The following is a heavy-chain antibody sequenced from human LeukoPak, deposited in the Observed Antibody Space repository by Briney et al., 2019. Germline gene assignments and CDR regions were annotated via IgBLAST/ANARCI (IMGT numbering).Heavy chain of an antibody. Sequence: ASVKVSCKASGYTFTSYGISGVRQAPGQGLEWMGWISAYNGNTNYAQKLRGRVTMTTDTSTSTAYMELRSLRSEDTAVYYCARELCYDILTGYPSMDYGMDVWGQGTTVTVSS. CDR3: ARELCYDILTGYPSMDYGMDV. CDR2: ISAYNGNT. J-gene: IGHJ6*02. D-gene: IGHD3-9*01. CDR1: GYTFTSYG. V-gene: IGHV1-18*01.